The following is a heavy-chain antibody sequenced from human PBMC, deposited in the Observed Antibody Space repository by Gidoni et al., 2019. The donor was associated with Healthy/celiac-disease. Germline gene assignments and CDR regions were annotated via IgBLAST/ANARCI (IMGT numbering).Heavy chain of an antibody. J-gene: IGHJ6*02. V-gene: IGHV3-9*01. CDR3: AKTAQLYGSGSYYAGAYYYYGMDV. CDR1: GFNCEDDA. CDR2: ISWNSGSI. D-gene: IGHD3-10*01. Sequence: EVQLVESGGGLVQPGRSLRLSCAAAGFNCEDDAMHWVRKAPGKGLDLVSGISWNSGSIGYADSVKGRFTISRDNAKTSLYLQMTSLRAADTALYYCAKTAQLYGSGSYYAGAYYYYGMDVWVQGTTVTVSS.